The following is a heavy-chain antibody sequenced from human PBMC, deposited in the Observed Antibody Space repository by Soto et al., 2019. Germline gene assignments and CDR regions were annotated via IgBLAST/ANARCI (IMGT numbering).Heavy chain of an antibody. CDR1: GGSISSHY. V-gene: IGHV4-59*11. J-gene: IGHJ4*02. D-gene: IGHD4-17*01. CDR3: ARDPDYGDQP. Sequence: VQLQESGPGLVKPSETLCLTCTVSGGSISSHYWSWIRQPPGKGLEWIGYIYDSGNTNYNPSLKSRVTISVDTSKNQFSLKVRSVTAADTAVYYCARDPDYGDQPWGQGILVTVSS. CDR2: IYDSGNT.